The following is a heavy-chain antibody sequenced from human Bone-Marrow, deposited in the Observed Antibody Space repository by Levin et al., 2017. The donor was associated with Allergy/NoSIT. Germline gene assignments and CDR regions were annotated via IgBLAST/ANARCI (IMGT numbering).Heavy chain of an antibody. Sequence: SETLSLTCAVSGYFISSGYYWGWIRQSPGKGLEWIGSIYHRGYTYYNPSLKSRVTISVDTSKNQFSLDLNSVTAADTAVYYCARVFCADPCNVYVGSWFDPWGQGSLVTVSS. CDR2: IYHRGYT. CDR3: ARVFCADPCNVYVGSWFDP. J-gene: IGHJ5*02. D-gene: IGHD2-8*01. CDR1: GYFISSGYY. V-gene: IGHV4-38-2*01.